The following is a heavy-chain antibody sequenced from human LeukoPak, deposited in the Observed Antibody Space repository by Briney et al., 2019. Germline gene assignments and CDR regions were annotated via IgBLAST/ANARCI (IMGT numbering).Heavy chain of an antibody. CDR2: ITGGGGST. CDR1: GFTFSNYA. J-gene: IGHJ5*02. Sequence: GGSLRLSCAASGFTFSNYAMNWVRQAPGKGLEWVSAITGGGGSTYYADSVKGRFTISRDNSKNTLYLQMNSLRVEDTAVYYCARCYDSSGYYYSERWFDPWGQGTLVTVSS. CDR3: ARCYDSSGYYYSERWFDP. V-gene: IGHV3-23*01. D-gene: IGHD3-22*01.